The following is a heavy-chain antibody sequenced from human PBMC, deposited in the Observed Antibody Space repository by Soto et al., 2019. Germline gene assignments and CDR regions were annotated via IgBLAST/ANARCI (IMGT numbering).Heavy chain of an antibody. Sequence: QVQVVESGGGVVQPGRSLRLSCAASGFSFSSYAMHCVRQAPGKGLEWVAVISDDGNNKYYADSVKGRITISRDGSKNMVYLKMNSLRPEDTAVYDCARAPPRGIAAPGTWGSGMDVWGQGTTVTVSS. D-gene: IGHD6-13*01. CDR3: ARAPPRGIAAPGTWGSGMDV. CDR1: GFSFSSYA. J-gene: IGHJ6*02. V-gene: IGHV3-30-3*01. CDR2: ISDDGNNK.